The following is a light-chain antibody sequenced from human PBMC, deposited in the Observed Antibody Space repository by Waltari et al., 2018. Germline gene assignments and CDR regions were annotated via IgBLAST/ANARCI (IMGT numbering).Light chain of an antibody. CDR2: GAS. J-gene: IGKJ1*01. CDR3: QQYNNWLTWS. V-gene: IGKV3-15*01. CDR1: QSVDSN. Sequence: EIVMTQSPATLSVSPGERAPLPCRASQSVDSNLAWYQQKPGQAPRLLIFGASTRATGIPARFSGSGSGTEFTLTISSLQSEDFAVYYCQQYNNWLTWSFGQGTKVEIK.